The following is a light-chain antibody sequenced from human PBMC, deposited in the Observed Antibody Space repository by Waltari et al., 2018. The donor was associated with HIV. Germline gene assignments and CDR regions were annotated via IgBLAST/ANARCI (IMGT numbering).Light chain of an antibody. CDR3: QQADSFPFN. V-gene: IGKV1-39*01. CDR1: QSVSVY. Sequence: DIQMTQSPSSLSASVGDRVTITCRASQSVSVYLNWYQQKPGKAPKLLIYAASTLQSGVPSRFSGSGSGTDFTLTISSLQPEDFAIYYCQQADSFPFNFGPGTKVDI. J-gene: IGKJ3*01. CDR2: AAS.